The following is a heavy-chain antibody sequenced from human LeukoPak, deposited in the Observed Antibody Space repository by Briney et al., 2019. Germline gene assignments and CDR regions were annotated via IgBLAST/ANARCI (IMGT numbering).Heavy chain of an antibody. D-gene: IGHD4-17*01. CDR3: AREGDYEPFDY. V-gene: IGHV4-34*01. CDR2: INHSGST. CDR1: GGSFSGYY. Sequence: SETLSLTCAVYGGSFSGYYWSWIRQPPGKGLEWIGEINHSGSTNYNPSLKSRVTISVDTSKNQFSLKLSSVTAADTAVYYCAREGDYEPFDYGGQGTLVTVSS. J-gene: IGHJ4*02.